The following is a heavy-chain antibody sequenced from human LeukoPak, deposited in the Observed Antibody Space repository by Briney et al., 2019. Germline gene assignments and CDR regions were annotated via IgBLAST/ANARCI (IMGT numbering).Heavy chain of an antibody. D-gene: IGHD1-26*01. CDR1: GFTFSSYW. V-gene: IGHV3-7*01. J-gene: IGHJ4*02. Sequence: PGGSLRLSCAASGFTFSSYWMSWVRQAPGKGLEWVANIKQDGSEKYYVDSVKGRFTISRDNAKNSLYLQMNSLRGEDTAVYYCARESLWGYYNFDYWGQGTLVTVSS. CDR2: IKQDGSEK. CDR3: ARESLWGYYNFDY.